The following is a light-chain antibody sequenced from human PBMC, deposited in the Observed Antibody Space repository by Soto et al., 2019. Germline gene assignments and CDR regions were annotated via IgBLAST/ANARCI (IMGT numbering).Light chain of an antibody. V-gene: IGLV2-14*02. CDR3: SSHSSFNIYV. J-gene: IGLJ1*01. CDR2: ERD. CDR1: TSDFGSYDF. Sequence: QSVLTHPASGSGSPGQSINISGTGTTSDFGSYDFVSWYQQHPCKVPTLIIYERDKRPSGVSHRFSGSKSGNTASLTISGLQAEDEATYYCSSHSSFNIYVFVTGTKVTVL.